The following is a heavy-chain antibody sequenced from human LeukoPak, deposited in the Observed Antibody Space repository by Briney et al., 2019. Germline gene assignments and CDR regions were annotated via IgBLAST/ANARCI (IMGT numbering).Heavy chain of an antibody. CDR2: ISSGSGYI. Sequence: GGSLRLSCAASGFTFSAYNMHWVRQAPGKGLEWVSSISSGSGYIYYADSVKGRFTISRDNANNSLCLQMNSLRAGDTAVYYCASREGEFDYWGQGTLVTVSS. V-gene: IGHV3-21*01. CDR3: ASREGEFDY. J-gene: IGHJ4*02. CDR1: GFTFSAYN.